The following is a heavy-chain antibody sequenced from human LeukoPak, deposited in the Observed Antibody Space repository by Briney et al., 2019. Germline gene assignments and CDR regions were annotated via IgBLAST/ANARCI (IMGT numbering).Heavy chain of an antibody. D-gene: IGHD3-16*01. V-gene: IGHV3-21*01. J-gene: IGHJ6*02. Sequence: PGGSLRLSCAASGFTFSSYSMNWVRQAPGKGLEWVSSISSSSSYIYYADSVKGRFTISRDNAKKSLYLQMNSLRAEDTAVYYCARDWGYYYYGMDVWGQGTTVTVSS. CDR1: GFTFSSYS. CDR2: ISSSSSYI. CDR3: ARDWGYYYYGMDV.